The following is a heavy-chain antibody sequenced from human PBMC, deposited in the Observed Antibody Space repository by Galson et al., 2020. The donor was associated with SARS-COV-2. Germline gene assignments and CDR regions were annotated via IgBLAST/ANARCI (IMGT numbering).Heavy chain of an antibody. CDR2: ISGSGGST. V-gene: IGHV3-23*01. CDR3: AKTQQWLAPFCFDY. CDR1: GFTFSSYA. J-gene: IGHJ4*02. Sequence: GGSLRLSCVASGFTFSSYAMSWVRQAPGKGLEWVSGISGSGGSTQYADSVKGRFTSSRDNSKNTLYLQMNSLRGEDTAVYCCAKTQQWLAPFCFDYWGLGTLVTVSS. D-gene: IGHD6-19*01.